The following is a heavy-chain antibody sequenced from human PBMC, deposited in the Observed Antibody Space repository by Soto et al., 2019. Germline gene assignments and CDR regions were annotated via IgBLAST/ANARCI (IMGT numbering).Heavy chain of an antibody. Sequence: QVQLVESGGGVVQPGRSLRLSCAASGFTFSSYGMHWVRQAPGKGLEWVAVIAHDGSNKYYADSVKGRFTISRDNSKNTLYQQMNRLRAEDRAVYYCAKGKAYCSGYCYSFFDYWGQGTLVTVSS. D-gene: IGHD2-21*02. J-gene: IGHJ4*02. CDR2: IAHDGSNK. CDR3: AKGKAYCSGYCYSFFDY. CDR1: GFTFSSYG. V-gene: IGHV3-30*18.